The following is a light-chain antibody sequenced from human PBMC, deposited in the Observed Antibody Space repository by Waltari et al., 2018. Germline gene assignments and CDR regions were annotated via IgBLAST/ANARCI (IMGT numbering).Light chain of an antibody. CDR1: ELPRKY. V-gene: IGLV3-10*01. Sequence: SYELTQTPSVSVSPGQTARITCSGHELPRKYAYWFQQKSGQAPRLVIYEDTKRPSGIPDRFSVSSSGTVATLTIAGAQVDDEADYYCYSSDSTGLRVFGGGTSVVVL. J-gene: IGLJ1*01. CDR2: EDT. CDR3: YSSDSTGLRV.